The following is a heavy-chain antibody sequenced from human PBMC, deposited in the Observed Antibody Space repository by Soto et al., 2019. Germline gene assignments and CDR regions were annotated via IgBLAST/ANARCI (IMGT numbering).Heavy chain of an antibody. D-gene: IGHD3-10*01. J-gene: IGHJ5*02. Sequence: EVQLVESGGALVQPGGSLRLSCAASGFTLSTYWMSWVRQAPGKGLEWVAKIKQDGSEKYYVDSVKGRFTISRDNAKNSLYLQMNSRRAEDTAVYYCARRGWWFDPWGQGTLVTVSS. CDR1: GFTLSTYW. CDR2: IKQDGSEK. CDR3: ARRGWWFDP. V-gene: IGHV3-7*01.